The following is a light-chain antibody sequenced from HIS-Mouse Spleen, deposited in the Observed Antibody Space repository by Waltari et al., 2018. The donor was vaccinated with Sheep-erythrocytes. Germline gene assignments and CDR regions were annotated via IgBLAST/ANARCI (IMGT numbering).Light chain of an antibody. V-gene: IGKV2-28*01. Sequence: DIVMTQSPLSLPVTPGEPASISCRSSQSLLHSNGYNYLDWYLQKPGQSPQLLIYLGSNRASGVPDRFSGSGSGTDFTLKISRVEAEDVGVYYCQQYNNWPPPYTFGQGTKLEIK. CDR1: QSLLHSNGYNY. J-gene: IGKJ2*01. CDR3: QQYNNWPPPYT. CDR2: LGS.